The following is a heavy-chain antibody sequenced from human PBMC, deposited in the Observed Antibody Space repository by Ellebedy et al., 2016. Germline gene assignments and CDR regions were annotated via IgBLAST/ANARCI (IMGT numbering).Heavy chain of an antibody. CDR3: ARGRSISMVRGGWFDP. J-gene: IGHJ5*02. CDR2: INHSGST. D-gene: IGHD3-10*01. V-gene: IGHV4-34*01. Sequence: GSLRLSCAVYGGSFSGYYWTWIRQPPGKGLEWIGEINHSGSTNYNPSLKSRVTISVDTSKNQFSLKLSSVTAADTAVYYCARGRSISMVRGGWFDPWGQGILVTVSS. CDR1: GGSFSGYY.